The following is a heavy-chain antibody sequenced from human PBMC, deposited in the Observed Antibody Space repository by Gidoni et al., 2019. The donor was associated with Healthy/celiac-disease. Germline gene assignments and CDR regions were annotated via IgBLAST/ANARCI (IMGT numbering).Heavy chain of an antibody. V-gene: IGHV3-11*05. Sequence: QVQLVESGGGLVKPGGSLRPSCAAPGFPFSDHYMSWIRQAPGKGLEWVSYISSSSSYTNYADSVKGRFTISRDNAKNSLYLQMNSLRAEDTAVYYCARADTAMVPWDYWGQGTLVTVSS. CDR1: GFPFSDHY. CDR2: ISSSSSYT. J-gene: IGHJ4*02. D-gene: IGHD5-18*01. CDR3: ARADTAMVPWDY.